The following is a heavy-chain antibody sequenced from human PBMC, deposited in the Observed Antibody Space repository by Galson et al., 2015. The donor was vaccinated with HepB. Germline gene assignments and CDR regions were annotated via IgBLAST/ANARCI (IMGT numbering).Heavy chain of an antibody. Sequence: SETLSLTCTVFGGSVSHYYWSWIRLSPGKGLEWIGYVCYRGSTTYNPSLRSRVTISIDTSNNPFSLNLISVTAADTAVYYGARDNNYYGSGTFSPWGQGTLVTVSS. CDR2: VCYRGST. CDR1: GGSVSHYY. D-gene: IGHD3-10*01. V-gene: IGHV4-59*02. CDR3: ARDNNYYGSGTFSP. J-gene: IGHJ5*02.